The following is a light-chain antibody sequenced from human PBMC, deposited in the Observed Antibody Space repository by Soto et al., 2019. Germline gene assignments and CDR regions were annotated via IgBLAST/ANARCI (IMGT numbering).Light chain of an antibody. J-gene: IGKJ2*01. CDR3: HQYNNWPPYT. V-gene: IGKV3-15*01. Sequence: EIVMTQSPATLSVFPGERATLSCRASQSVSTNLAWYPQKPGQAPRLLIYGASARDAGIPARFSSSGSGTEFTLNISSLQSEDFAVYYCHQYNNWPPYTFGQGTKLEI. CDR2: GAS. CDR1: QSVSTN.